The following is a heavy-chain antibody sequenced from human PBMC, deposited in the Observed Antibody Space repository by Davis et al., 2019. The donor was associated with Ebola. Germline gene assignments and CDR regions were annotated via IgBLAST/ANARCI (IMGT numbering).Heavy chain of an antibody. V-gene: IGHV1-18*01. CDR1: GYTFTSYG. CDR3: ARDKASVTTDWFDP. D-gene: IGHD4-17*01. J-gene: IGHJ5*02. CDR2: ISAYNGNT. Sequence: ASVKVSCKASGYTFTSYGISWVRQAPGQGLEWMGWISAYNGNTNYAQKLQGRVTMTTDTSTSTAYMELRSLRYDDTAVYYCARDKASVTTDWFDPWGQGTLVTVSS.